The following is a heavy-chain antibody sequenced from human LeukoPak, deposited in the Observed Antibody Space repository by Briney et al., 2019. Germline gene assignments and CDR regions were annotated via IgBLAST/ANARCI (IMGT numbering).Heavy chain of an antibody. CDR2: INPSGGST. J-gene: IGHJ4*02. CDR1: GYTFTSYY. V-gene: IGHV1-46*01. CDR3: ARAGYCSGGSCYGALDY. D-gene: IGHD2-15*01. Sequence: ASVKVSCKASGYTFTSYYMHWVRQAPGQGLEWMGIINPSGGSTSYAQKFQGRVTMTRDTSTSTVYMELSSLRSEDTAVYYCARAGYCSGGSCYGALDYCGQGTLVTVSS.